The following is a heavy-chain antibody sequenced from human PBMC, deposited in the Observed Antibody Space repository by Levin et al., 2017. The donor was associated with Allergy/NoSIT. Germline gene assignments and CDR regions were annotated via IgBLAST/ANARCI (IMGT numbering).Heavy chain of an antibody. J-gene: IGHJ5*02. CDR1: GFMFNTYW. CDR3: ARDSNWGPGKLCDP. Sequence: PGGSLRLSCAASGFMFNTYWMTWVRQAPGKGLEWVANIKEDGSEKYYVDSVRGRFTISRDNAKNSLYLQMDSLRVEDTAVYYCARDSNWGPGKLCDPWGQGTLVTVSS. D-gene: IGHD3-16*01. CDR2: IKEDGSEK. V-gene: IGHV3-7*01.